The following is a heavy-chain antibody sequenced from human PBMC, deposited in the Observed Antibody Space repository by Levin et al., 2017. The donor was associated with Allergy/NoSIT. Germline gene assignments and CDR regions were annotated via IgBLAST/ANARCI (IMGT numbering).Heavy chain of an antibody. CDR3: AREGDYYGSGSPYFDY. J-gene: IGHJ4*02. CDR2: ISYDGSNK. CDR1: GFTFSSYA. Sequence: GESLKISCAASGFTFSSYAMHWVRQAPGKGLEWVAVISYDGSNKYYADSVKGRFTISRDNSKNTLYLQMNSLRAEDTAVYYCAREGDYYGSGSPYFDYWGQGTLVTVSS. V-gene: IGHV3-30*04. D-gene: IGHD3-10*01.